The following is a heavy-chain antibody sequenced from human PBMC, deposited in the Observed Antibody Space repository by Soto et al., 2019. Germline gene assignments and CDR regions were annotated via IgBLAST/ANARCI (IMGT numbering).Heavy chain of an antibody. D-gene: IGHD1-20*01. CDR2: TGATGRTT. V-gene: IGHV3-23*01. J-gene: IGHJ4*02. Sequence: GGSLRLSXAASGFNFNIYAMTWVRQAPGKGLEWVSTTGATGRTTYYADSVKGRFTVSRDNSKNTLDLQMSNLRAEDTAVYYCATVHNTSRSFDYWGQGTLVTVSS. CDR1: GFNFNIYA. CDR3: ATVHNTSRSFDY.